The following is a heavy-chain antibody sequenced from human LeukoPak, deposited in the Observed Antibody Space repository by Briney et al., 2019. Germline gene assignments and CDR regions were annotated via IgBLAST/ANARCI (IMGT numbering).Heavy chain of an antibody. Sequence: GGSLRLSCAASGFTFSSYGMHWVRQAPGKGLEWVAVISYDGSNKYYADSVKGRFTISRDNSKNTLYLQMNSLRAEDTAVYYCARVASGTLDYWGQGTLVTVSS. V-gene: IGHV3-30*03. CDR1: GFTFSSYG. J-gene: IGHJ4*02. D-gene: IGHD6-25*01. CDR3: ARVASGTLDY. CDR2: ISYDGSNK.